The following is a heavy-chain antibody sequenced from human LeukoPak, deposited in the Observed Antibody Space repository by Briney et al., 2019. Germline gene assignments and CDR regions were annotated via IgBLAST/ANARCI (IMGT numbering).Heavy chain of an antibody. V-gene: IGHV3-23*01. Sequence: GGSLRLSCAASGFTFSSFSMTRVRQAPGQGLEWVSSIIASGTTYYADSVKGRFTISRDSFRGTLFLQMDSLRVEDTAVYFCAKGSVGNADFASWGQGALVTVSS. D-gene: IGHD6-25*01. J-gene: IGHJ4*02. CDR2: IIASGTT. CDR1: GFTFSSFS. CDR3: AKGSVGNADFAS.